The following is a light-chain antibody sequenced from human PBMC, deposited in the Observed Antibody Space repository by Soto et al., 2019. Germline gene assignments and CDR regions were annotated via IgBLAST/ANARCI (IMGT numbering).Light chain of an antibody. CDR3: HQSYRTPVFT. CDR2: AAS. Sequence: DIQMTQSPSSLSASVGDRVTITCRASQSISSYLNWYQQKPGKAPKLLIYAASNLQSGVPSRFSGSGSGTDFTITISSLQPEDFATYYYHQSYRTPVFTFGPGTKVDIK. J-gene: IGKJ3*01. V-gene: IGKV1-39*01. CDR1: QSISSY.